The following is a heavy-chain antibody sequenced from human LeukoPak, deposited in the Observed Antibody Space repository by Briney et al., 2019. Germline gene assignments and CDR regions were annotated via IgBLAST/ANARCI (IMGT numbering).Heavy chain of an antibody. Sequence: GGSLRLSCAASGFTFSNAWVSWVRQAPGKGLEWVGRIKSKTDGGTTDYAAPVKGRFTISRDDSKNTLYLQMNSLKTEDTAVYYCTTVTYYYDSSGYPYAFDIWGQGTMVTVSS. V-gene: IGHV3-15*01. D-gene: IGHD3-22*01. CDR3: TTVTYYYDSSGYPYAFDI. J-gene: IGHJ3*02. CDR2: IKSKTDGGTT. CDR1: GFTFSNAW.